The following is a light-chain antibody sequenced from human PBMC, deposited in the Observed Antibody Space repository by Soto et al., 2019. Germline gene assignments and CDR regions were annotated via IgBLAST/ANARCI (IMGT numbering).Light chain of an antibody. CDR3: LLSYSGWSV. CDR1: TGGVTSGHY. Sequence: QAVVTQEPSLTVSPGGTVTLTCGSSTGGVTSGHYPYWFQQKPGQAPRTLIYDTSNKQSWTPARFSGSLLGGKAALTLSGAQPEDEADYYCLLSYSGWSVFGGGTKVTVL. V-gene: IGLV7-46*01. J-gene: IGLJ2*01. CDR2: DTS.